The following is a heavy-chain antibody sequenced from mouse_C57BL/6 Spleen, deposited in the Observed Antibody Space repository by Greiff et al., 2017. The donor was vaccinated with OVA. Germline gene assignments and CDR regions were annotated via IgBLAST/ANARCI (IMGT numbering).Heavy chain of an antibody. CDR2: ISDGGSYT. V-gene: IGHV5-4*01. CDR3: ARETMVTTWFAY. Sequence: EVQGVESGGGLVKPGGSLKLSCAASGFTFSSYAMSWVRQTPEKRLEWVATISDGGSYTYYPDNVKGRFTISRDNAKNNLYLQMSHLKSEDTAMYYCARETMVTTWFAYWGQGTLVTVSA. D-gene: IGHD2-2*01. CDR1: GFTFSSYA. J-gene: IGHJ3*01.